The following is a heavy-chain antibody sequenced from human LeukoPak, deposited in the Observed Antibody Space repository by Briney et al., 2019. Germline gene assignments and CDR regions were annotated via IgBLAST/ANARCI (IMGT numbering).Heavy chain of an antibody. CDR1: GYTFTSYG. CDR3: ARDKSITIFGVVIPVDY. CDR2: ISAYNGNT. J-gene: IGHJ4*02. V-gene: IGHV1-18*01. D-gene: IGHD3-3*01. Sequence: GASVKVSCKASGYTFTSYGISWVRQAPGQGLEWMGWISAYNGNTNYAQKLQGRVTITTDESTSTAYMELSSLRSEDTAVYYCARDKSITIFGVVIPVDYWGQGTLVTVSS.